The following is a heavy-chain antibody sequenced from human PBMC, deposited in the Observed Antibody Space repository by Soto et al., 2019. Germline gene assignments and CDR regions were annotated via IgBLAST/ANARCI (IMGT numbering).Heavy chain of an antibody. CDR1: GGTFSSYA. V-gene: IGHV1-69*01. J-gene: IGHJ5*02. CDR2: IIPRYGTA. CDR3: ARVTSMVRGVIDNWFDP. D-gene: IGHD3-10*01. Sequence: QVPLVQSGAEVKKPGSSVTVSCKASGGTFSSYAIHWVRQAPGQGLEWMGGIIPRYGTAKYAPRFQGRVTITADESTTTVYRELTSLTSQDTAVYYCARVTSMVRGVIDNWFDPWGHGNLVTVSS.